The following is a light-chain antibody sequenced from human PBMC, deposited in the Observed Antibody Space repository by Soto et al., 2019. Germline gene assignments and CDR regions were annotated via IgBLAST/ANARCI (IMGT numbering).Light chain of an antibody. CDR2: GAS. J-gene: IGKJ1*01. Sequence: EIVLTQSPGTLSLSPGERATLSCRASQSVSSNLAWYQHKPGQAPRLLIYGASSRATGIPDRFSGSGSGTDFTLTISRLEPEDFAVYYCQRYGSFGQGTMVDIK. CDR1: QSVSSN. V-gene: IGKV3-20*01. CDR3: QRYGS.